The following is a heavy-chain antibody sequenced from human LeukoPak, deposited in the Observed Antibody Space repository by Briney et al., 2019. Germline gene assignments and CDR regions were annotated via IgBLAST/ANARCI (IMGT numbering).Heavy chain of an antibody. J-gene: IGHJ4*02. CDR1: GYRFTSYW. D-gene: IGHD6-19*01. V-gene: IGHV5-51*01. CDR3: ARVFDSSGFYFDY. Sequence: GESLKISFKGSGYRFTSYWIGWVRQMPGKGLEWMGIIYPGDSDTRYSPSFQGQVTISADKSISTAYLQWSSLKASDTAMYYCARVFDSSGFYFDYWGQGTLGTVSS. CDR2: IYPGDSDT.